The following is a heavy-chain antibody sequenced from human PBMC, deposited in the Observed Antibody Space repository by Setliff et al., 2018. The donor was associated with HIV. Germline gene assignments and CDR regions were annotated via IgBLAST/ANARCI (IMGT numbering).Heavy chain of an antibody. CDR1: GYTFTSYG. V-gene: IGHV1-18*01. Sequence: GASVKVSCKASGYTFTSYGISWVRQAPGQGLEWMGWISAYNGNTNYAQKLQGRVTMTTDTSTSTVYMELRSLRSDDTAVYYCAREALYYYDSSGVIDYWGQGTLVTVSS. D-gene: IGHD3-22*01. J-gene: IGHJ4*02. CDR3: AREALYYYDSSGVIDY. CDR2: ISAYNGNT.